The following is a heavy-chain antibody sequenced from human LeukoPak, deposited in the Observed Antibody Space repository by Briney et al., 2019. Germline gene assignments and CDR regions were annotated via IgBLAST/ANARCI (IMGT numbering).Heavy chain of an antibody. CDR3: ARDEAHHAPPNYYYYMAV. Sequence: MSSETLSLTCTVSGDSISSGFYYWSWIRQPAGKGLEWIGRIYTSGSTNYNPSLNSRVTMSLDTSKNQISLKVTSVTAADTAMYYCARDEAHHAPPNYYYYMAVWGKGTTVTISS. D-gene: IGHD1-14*01. V-gene: IGHV4-61*02. CDR1: GDSISSGFYY. CDR2: IYTSGST. J-gene: IGHJ6*03.